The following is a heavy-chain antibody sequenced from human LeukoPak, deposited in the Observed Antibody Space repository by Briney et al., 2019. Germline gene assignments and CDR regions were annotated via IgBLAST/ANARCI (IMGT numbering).Heavy chain of an antibody. CDR3: AKWALIDASAFDI. Sequence: RAGRSLRLSCAVSGSTFSAYTMAWVRQAPGKWLEWLSITGRTILYADSVRGRFIISRDNSKNTLYLQLNSLRVDDTAVYYCAKWALIDASAFDIWGQGTMVTVSS. J-gene: IGHJ3*02. CDR1: GSTFSAYT. D-gene: IGHD2-15*01. CDR2: TGRTI. V-gene: IGHV3-23*01.